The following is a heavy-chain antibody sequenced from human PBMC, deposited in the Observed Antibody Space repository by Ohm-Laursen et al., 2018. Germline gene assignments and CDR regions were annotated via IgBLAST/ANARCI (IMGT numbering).Heavy chain of an antibody. V-gene: IGHV3-7*01. Sequence: SLRLSCSASGFTFSSYAMTWVRQAPGKGLEWVANIRKDGGETYYVDSVKGRVTISRDNAKNSLYLQINSLKGEDTAVYFCARDPTFHAFDIWGQGTMVTVSS. CDR3: ARDPTFHAFDI. J-gene: IGHJ3*02. D-gene: IGHD2/OR15-2a*01. CDR2: IRKDGGET. CDR1: GFTFSSYA.